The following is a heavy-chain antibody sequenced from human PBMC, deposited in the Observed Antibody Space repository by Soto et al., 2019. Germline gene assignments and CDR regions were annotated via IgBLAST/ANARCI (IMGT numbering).Heavy chain of an antibody. CDR1: GYTFTTYA. D-gene: IGHD6-19*01. J-gene: IGHJ4*02. Sequence: ASVKVSCKASGYTFTTYAVHWVRQAPGQRLEWMGWINPGSGNTKYSQKFQGRVTITRDTSASTAYMELSSLRSEDTAVYYCARSPGGWLYYFDYWGQGTLVTVSS. CDR3: ARSPGGWLYYFDY. V-gene: IGHV1-3*01. CDR2: INPGSGNT.